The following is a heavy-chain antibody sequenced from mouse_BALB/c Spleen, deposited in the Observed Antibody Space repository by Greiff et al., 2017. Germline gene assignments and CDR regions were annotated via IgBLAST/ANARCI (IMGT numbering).Heavy chain of an antibody. D-gene: IGHD2-1*01. Sequence: VMLVESGPGLVAPSQSLSITCTVSGFSLTSYGVHWVRQPPGKGLEWLGVIWAGGSTNYNSALMSRLSISKDNSKSQVFLKMNSLQTDDTAMYYCARGEGNYDAMDYWGQGTSVTVSS. V-gene: IGHV2-9*02. CDR1: GFSLTSYG. CDR3: ARGEGNYDAMDY. CDR2: IWAGGST. J-gene: IGHJ4*01.